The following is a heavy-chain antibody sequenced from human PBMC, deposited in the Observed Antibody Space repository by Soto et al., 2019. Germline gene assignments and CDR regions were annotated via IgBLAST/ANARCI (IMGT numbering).Heavy chain of an antibody. J-gene: IGHJ4*02. CDR2: ISSSSSTI. CDR1: GFTFSSYS. CDR3: ARDGGVSAAPSPLVY. Sequence: EVQLVESGGGLVQPGGSLRLSCAASGFTFSSYSMNWVRQAPGKGLEWVSYISSSSSTIYYADSVKGRFTISRDNAKNSLYLQMNSLRAEDTAVYYCARDGGVSAAPSPLVYWGQGTLVTVSS. V-gene: IGHV3-48*01. D-gene: IGHD3-16*01.